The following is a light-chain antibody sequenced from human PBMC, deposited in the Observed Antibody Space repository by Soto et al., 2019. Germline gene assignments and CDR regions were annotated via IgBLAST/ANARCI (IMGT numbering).Light chain of an antibody. J-gene: IGKJ4*01. CDR2: DAS. Sequence: EVVLTQSPATLSLSPGDRATLPCRASQSVNNFLAWYQQKPGQTPRLLIYDASKRATGIPGRFSGSGSGTDFTLTISSLEPEDFAVYYCQQRSNWPPALSFGGGTKVEI. CDR3: QQRSNWPPALS. V-gene: IGKV3-11*01. CDR1: QSVNNF.